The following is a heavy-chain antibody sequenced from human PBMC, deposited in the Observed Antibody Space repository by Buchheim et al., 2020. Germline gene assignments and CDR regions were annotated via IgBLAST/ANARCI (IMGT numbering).Heavy chain of an antibody. CDR2: INGDGSST. CDR3: ARDPPKYYYDSSGYYTNFDY. J-gene: IGHJ4*02. D-gene: IGHD3-22*01. Sequence: EVQLVESGGGLLQPGGSLRLSCAASGFTFINHWMHWVRQAPGKGLVWVSRINGDGSSTSYADSVKGRFTISRDNAKNTLYLQMNSLRAEDTAVYYCARDPPKYYYDSSGYYTNFDYWGQGTL. V-gene: IGHV3-74*01. CDR1: GFTFINHW.